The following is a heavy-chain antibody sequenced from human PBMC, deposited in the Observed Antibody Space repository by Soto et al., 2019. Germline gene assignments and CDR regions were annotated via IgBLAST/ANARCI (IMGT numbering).Heavy chain of an antibody. CDR3: AGGFGSFDY. V-gene: IGHV3-23*01. CDR2: ISGSGGST. J-gene: IGHJ4*02. Sequence: GGSLRLSCAASGFTFSSYAVSWVRQAPGKGLEWVSAISGSGGSTYYADSVKGRFTVSRDNSKNTLYLQMNSLRAEDTDVYYCAGGFGSFDYGGQGTLVTVSS. CDR1: GFTFSSYA. D-gene: IGHD3-16*01.